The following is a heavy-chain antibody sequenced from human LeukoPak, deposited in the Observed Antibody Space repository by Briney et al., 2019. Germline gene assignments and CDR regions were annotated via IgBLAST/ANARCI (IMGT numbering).Heavy chain of an antibody. D-gene: IGHD4-17*01. Sequence: GASVKVSCKASGYTFTNYGITWVRQAPGQGLEWMGWISPYNGNTNYAQKFQGRVTMTTGTSTRTAYMELRNLRSDDTALYYCATEGGWQPTDYGDHVYWGQGTLVTVSS. J-gene: IGHJ4*02. CDR1: GYTFTNYG. CDR2: ISPYNGNT. V-gene: IGHV1-18*01. CDR3: ATEGGWQPTDYGDHVY.